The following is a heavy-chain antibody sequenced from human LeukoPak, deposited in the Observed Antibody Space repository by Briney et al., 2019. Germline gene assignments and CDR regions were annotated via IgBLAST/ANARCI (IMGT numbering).Heavy chain of an antibody. CDR1: GFTFSSYS. CDR2: ISSSSSYI. J-gene: IGHJ4*02. D-gene: IGHD3-10*01. V-gene: IGHV3-21*01. Sequence: GGPLRLSCAASGFTFSSYSLTWVGQAPGKGLEWVSSISSSSSYIYYADSVKGRFTISRDNAKNSLYLQMNSLRAEDTAVYYCTPLLQVDYWGQGTLVTVSS. CDR3: TPLLQVDY.